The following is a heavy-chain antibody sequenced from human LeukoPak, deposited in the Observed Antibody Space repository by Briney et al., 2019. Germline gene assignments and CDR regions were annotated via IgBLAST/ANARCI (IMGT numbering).Heavy chain of an antibody. CDR2: FDPEDGET. V-gene: IGHV1-24*01. CDR3: ATDHPGTAQFDY. J-gene: IGHJ4*02. D-gene: IGHD6-25*01. CDR1: GYTLTELS. Sequence: ASVKVSCKVSGYTLTELSMHWVRQAPGKGLEWMGGFDPEDGETIYAQKFQGRVTMTEDTSTDTAYMELSSLRSEDTAVYYCATDHPGTAQFDYWGQGTLVTVSS.